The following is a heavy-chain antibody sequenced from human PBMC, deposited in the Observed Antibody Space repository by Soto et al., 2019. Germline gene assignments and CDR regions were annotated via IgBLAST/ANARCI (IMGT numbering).Heavy chain of an antibody. J-gene: IGHJ6*02. CDR2: IKQDGSEK. CDR1: GFTFSSYW. D-gene: IGHD2-2*01. CDR3: ARDPNIVVVPAAIYYYYGMDV. V-gene: IGHV3-7*04. Sequence: EVQLVESGGGLVQPGGSLRLSCAASGFTFSSYWMSWVRQAPGKGLEWVANIKQDGSEKYYVDSVKGRFTISRDNAKNSLYLQMNSVRAEDTAVYYCARDPNIVVVPAAIYYYYGMDVWGQGTTVTVSS.